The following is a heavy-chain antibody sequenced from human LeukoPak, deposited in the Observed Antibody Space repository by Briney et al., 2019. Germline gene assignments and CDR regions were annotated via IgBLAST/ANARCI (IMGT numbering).Heavy chain of an antibody. V-gene: IGHV3-7*01. D-gene: IGHD6-13*01. CDR2: IKQDGTEK. CDR3: ARVGSIAAAGTVDY. J-gene: IGHJ4*02. Sequence: GGSLRLSCAASGFTLSRYWMSWVRQAPGQGLEWVATIKQDGTEKFYVDSVKGRFTISRDNAKNSLYLQMNSLRAEDTAVYYCARVGSIAAAGTVDYWGQGTLVTVSS. CDR1: GFTLSRYW.